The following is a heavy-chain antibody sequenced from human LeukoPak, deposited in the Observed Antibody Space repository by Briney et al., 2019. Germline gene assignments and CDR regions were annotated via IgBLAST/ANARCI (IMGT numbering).Heavy chain of an antibody. J-gene: IGHJ4*02. V-gene: IGHV3-30*18. CDR1: GFTFSSFC. CDR2: ISYDGNNK. D-gene: IGHD2-15*01. CDR3: AEERCGGGSCYIFDY. Sequence: GRSLRLSCAASGFTFSSFCMHWVRQAPVGGLESVAAISYDGNNKYYADSVKGRFTISRDSSRNTLYLQMNSLRAEDTAVYYCAEERCGGGSCYIFDYWGRGTLVTVSS.